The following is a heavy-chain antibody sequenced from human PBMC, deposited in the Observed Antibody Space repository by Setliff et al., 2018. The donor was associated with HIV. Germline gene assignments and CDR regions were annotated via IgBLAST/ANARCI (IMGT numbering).Heavy chain of an antibody. CDR1: GFTFSTYS. V-gene: IGHV3-21*01. Sequence: GGSLRLSCAASGFTFSTYSLNWVRQAPGKGLEWVSSISSGSSYTYYTDSMKGRFTISRDNAKNSVYLQMNSLRVEDTAMYYCTKDHLSGWASDCWGQGTLVTVSS. D-gene: IGHD6-19*01. J-gene: IGHJ4*02. CDR2: ISSGSSYT. CDR3: TKDHLSGWASDC.